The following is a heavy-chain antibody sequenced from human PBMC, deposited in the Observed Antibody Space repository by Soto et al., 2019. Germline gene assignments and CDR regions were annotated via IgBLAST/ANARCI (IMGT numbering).Heavy chain of an antibody. V-gene: IGHV3-48*01. CDR3: ARDGLTGYTSGWSGGDY. J-gene: IGHJ4*02. Sequence: EVQVVESGGGLVQPGGSLRLSCAASGFTFSSYSMNWVRQAPGKGLEWVSYISSSSSTIYYADSVKGRFTISRDYAKNSLYLQMNSLRAEDTAVYYCARDGLTGYTSGWSGGDYWGQGTLVTVSS. D-gene: IGHD6-19*01. CDR1: GFTFSSYS. CDR2: ISSSSSTI.